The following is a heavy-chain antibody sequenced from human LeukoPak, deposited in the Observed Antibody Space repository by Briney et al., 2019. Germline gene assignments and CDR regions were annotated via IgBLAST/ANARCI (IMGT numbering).Heavy chain of an antibody. Sequence: GGSLRLSCAASGFTFSSYAMSWVRQAPGKGLEWVSAISGSGGSTYYADSVKGRFTISRDNSKNTLYLQMNSLRAEDTAVYYCARDVEGEDYYYGMDVWGQGTTVTVSS. D-gene: IGHD3-10*01. J-gene: IGHJ6*02. V-gene: IGHV3-23*01. CDR1: GFTFSSYA. CDR2: ISGSGGST. CDR3: ARDVEGEDYYYGMDV.